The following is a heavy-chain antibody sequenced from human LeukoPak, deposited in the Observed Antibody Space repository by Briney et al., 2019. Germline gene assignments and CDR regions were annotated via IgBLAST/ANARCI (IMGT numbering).Heavy chain of an antibody. Sequence: SETLSLTCTVSGGSISSYYWSWIRQPAGKGLEWIGRIYTSGSTNYNPSLKSRVTMSVDTSKNQFSLKLSSVTAADTAVYYCARAGAGYGHYYYYYGMDAWGQGTTVTVSS. J-gene: IGHJ6*02. CDR1: GGSISSYY. CDR3: ARAGAGYGHYYYYYGMDA. V-gene: IGHV4-4*07. D-gene: IGHD5-12*01. CDR2: IYTSGST.